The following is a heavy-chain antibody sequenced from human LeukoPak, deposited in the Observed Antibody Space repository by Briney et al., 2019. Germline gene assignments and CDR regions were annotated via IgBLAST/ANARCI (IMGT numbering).Heavy chain of an antibody. CDR1: GFTFSSYA. D-gene: IGHD3-3*01. J-gene: IGHJ4*02. CDR2: ISGSGGST. V-gene: IGHV3-23*01. CDR3: AKAATDDFWSGYLVDY. Sequence: GGSLRLSCAASGFTFSSYAMSWVRQAPGKGLEWVSAISGSGGSTYYADSVKGRFTISRDNSKNTLYLQMNSLRAEDTAVYYCAKAATDDFWSGYLVDYWGQGTLVTVSP.